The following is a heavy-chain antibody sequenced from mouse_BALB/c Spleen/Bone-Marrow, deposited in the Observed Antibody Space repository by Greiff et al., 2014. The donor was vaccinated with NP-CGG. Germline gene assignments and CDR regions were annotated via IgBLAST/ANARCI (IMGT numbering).Heavy chain of an antibody. D-gene: IGHD4-1*01. CDR2: IYPGDGDT. CDR1: GYAFSSYW. Sequence: QVQLKHSGAELVRPGSSVKISCKASGYAFSSYWMNWVKQRPGQGLEWIGQIYPGDGDTNYNGKFKGKATLTADKSSSTAYMRLSSLTSEDSAVYFCARVRNWADYWGQGTTLTVSS. J-gene: IGHJ2*01. CDR3: ARVRNWADY. V-gene: IGHV1-80*01.